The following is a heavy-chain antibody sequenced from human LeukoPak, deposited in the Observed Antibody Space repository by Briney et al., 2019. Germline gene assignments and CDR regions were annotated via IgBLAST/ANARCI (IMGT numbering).Heavy chain of an antibody. CDR1: GFDFSTFG. Sequence: PGRSLRLSCAASGFDFSTFGMHWVRQAPGKGLEWVAVIWYDGATKYYADSVKGRFTISRDNTKNTVYLQMNSLRVEDTAVYYCAKDDHPYCSSTSCYVGDYYYYYYGMDVWGQGTTVTVSS. CDR3: AKDDHPYCSSTSCYVGDYYYYYYGMDV. CDR2: IWYDGATK. V-gene: IGHV3-33*06. D-gene: IGHD2-2*01. J-gene: IGHJ6*02.